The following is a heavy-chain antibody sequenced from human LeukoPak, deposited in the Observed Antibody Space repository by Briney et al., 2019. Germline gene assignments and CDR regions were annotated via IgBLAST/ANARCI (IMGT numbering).Heavy chain of an antibody. CDR3: ASDTYYYDSRVDY. Sequence: PSVKLSCKASGGPFSTYAISSVRQAARPGLGCLGRIIPIRGIANYAQKFQGRVTISADKSTSTAYLELSSLRAEDTAVYYCASDTYYYDSRVDYWGQGTLVTVSS. CDR2: IIPIRGIA. J-gene: IGHJ4*02. CDR1: GGPFSTYA. V-gene: IGHV1-69*04. D-gene: IGHD3-22*01.